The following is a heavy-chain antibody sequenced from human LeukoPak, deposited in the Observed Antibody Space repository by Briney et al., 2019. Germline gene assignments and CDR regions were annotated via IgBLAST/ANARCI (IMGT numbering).Heavy chain of an antibody. J-gene: IGHJ6*03. CDR2: IYGTGST. CDR1: GVSIRGGNYY. Sequence: PSETLSLTCTVSGVSIRGGNYYWSWIRQPAGKGLEWIGRIYGTGSTIYNSSLKSRVTISVDTSKNQFSLKLSSVTAADTAVYYCARLTYVSNYMDVWGKGTTVTISS. V-gene: IGHV4-61*02. D-gene: IGHD4/OR15-4a*01. CDR3: ARLTYVSNYMDV.